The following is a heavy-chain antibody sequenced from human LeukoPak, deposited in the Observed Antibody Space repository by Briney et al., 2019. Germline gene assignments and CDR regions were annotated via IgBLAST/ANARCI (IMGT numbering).Heavy chain of an antibody. Sequence: TGGSLRLSCAASGFTFSDSAMHWVRQASGKGLEWVGRIRSKANSYATAYIASVEGRFTISRDDSKNTAYLQMNSLKTEDTAMYYCTSLNDYGGNSKSDYWGQGTLVTVSS. J-gene: IGHJ4*02. CDR2: IRSKANSYAT. CDR3: TSLNDYGGNSKSDY. D-gene: IGHD4-23*01. V-gene: IGHV3-73*01. CDR1: GFTFSDSA.